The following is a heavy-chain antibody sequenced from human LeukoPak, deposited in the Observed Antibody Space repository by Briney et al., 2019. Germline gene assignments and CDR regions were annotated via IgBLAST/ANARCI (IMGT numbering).Heavy chain of an antibody. CDR1: GGSISSYY. D-gene: IGHD3-22*01. CDR2: IYTSGST. V-gene: IGHV4-4*07. J-gene: IGHJ4*02. Sequence: PSETLSLTCTVSGGSISSYYWSWIRQPTGKGLEWIGRIYTSGSTNYNPSLKSRVTISVDTSKNQFSLKLSSVTAADTAVYYCARVTLKYYYDSSGYQSNILFDYWGQGTLVTVSS. CDR3: ARVTLKYYYDSSGYQSNILFDY.